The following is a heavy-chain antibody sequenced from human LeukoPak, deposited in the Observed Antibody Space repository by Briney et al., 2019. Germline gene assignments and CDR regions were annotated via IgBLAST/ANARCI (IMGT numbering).Heavy chain of an antibody. V-gene: IGHV1-69*05. CDR3: ARDSERWEPDYDSSGYYY. CDR2: IIPIFGTA. Sequence: SVKVSCKASGGTFSSYAISWVRQAPGQGLEWMGGIIPIFGTANYAQKFQGRVTITTDEPTSTAYMELSSLRSEDTAVYYCARDSERWEPDYDSSGYYYWGQGTLVTVSS. CDR1: GGTFSSYA. D-gene: IGHD3-22*01. J-gene: IGHJ4*02.